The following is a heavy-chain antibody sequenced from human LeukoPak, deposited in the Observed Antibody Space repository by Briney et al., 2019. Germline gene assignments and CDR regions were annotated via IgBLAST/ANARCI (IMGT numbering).Heavy chain of an antibody. D-gene: IGHD4-23*01. CDR2: INGDGSST. CDR3: ARGAYGGKFFCY. Sequence: GGSLRLSCAASGFTFSRYWMHWVRQAPGKGLVWVSRINGDGSSTSYADSVKGRFTISRDNAKNTLYLQMNSLRAEDTSVYYFARGAYGGKFFCYWGQGTLVTVSS. J-gene: IGHJ4*02. V-gene: IGHV3-74*01. CDR1: GFTFSRYW.